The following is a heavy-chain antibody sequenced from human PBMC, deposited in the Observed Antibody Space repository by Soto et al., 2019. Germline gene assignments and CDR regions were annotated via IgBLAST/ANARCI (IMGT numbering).Heavy chain of an antibody. J-gene: IGHJ4*02. D-gene: IGHD2-15*01. CDR3: ARSRSGGSCDSGY. Sequence: ASVKVSCKASGYTFTNYGINWVRQAPGQGLEWMGWISPFTGDTHYTQSLQGRITMTTDTYTSTAYMELRSLRSADTAVYYCARSRSGGSCDSGYWGQGTLVTVCS. CDR1: GYTFTNYG. CDR2: ISPFTGDT. V-gene: IGHV1-18*04.